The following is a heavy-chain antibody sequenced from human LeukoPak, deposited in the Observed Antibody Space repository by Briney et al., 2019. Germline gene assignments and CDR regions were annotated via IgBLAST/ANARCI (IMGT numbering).Heavy chain of an antibody. V-gene: IGHV3-23*01. D-gene: IGHD2-15*01. J-gene: IGHJ4*02. Sequence: GGSLRLSCAASGFTFSSYAMSWVRQAPGKGLEWVSPISGSGGSTYYADSVKGRFTISRDNSKNTLYLQMNSLRAEDTAVYYCARGLLRGYCSGGSCSYYFDYWGQGTLVTVSS. CDR1: GFTFSSYA. CDR2: ISGSGGST. CDR3: ARGLLRGYCSGGSCSYYFDY.